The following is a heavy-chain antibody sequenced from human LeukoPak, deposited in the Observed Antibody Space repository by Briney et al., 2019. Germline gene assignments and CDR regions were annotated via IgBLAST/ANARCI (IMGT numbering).Heavy chain of an antibody. CDR3: ARQAGGYFDY. Sequence: SDTLSLACIVSGASISSYCWSWIRQPPGKGLEWIGYIYYSGSTNYNPSLKSRVTISIDTSKKQFSLRLSSVSAADTAVYYCARQAGGYFDYWGQGTLVTVSS. CDR1: GASISSYC. J-gene: IGHJ4*02. V-gene: IGHV4-59*08. CDR2: IYYSGST. D-gene: IGHD3-10*01.